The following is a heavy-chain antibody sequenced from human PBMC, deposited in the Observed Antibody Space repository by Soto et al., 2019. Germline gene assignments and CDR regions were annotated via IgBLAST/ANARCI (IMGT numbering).Heavy chain of an antibody. CDR1: GGSISSYY. CDR2: IYYSGST. D-gene: IGHD3-16*01. V-gene: IGHV4-59*08. CDR3: ARRWGDYFDY. Sequence: SETLSLTCTVSGGSISSYYWSWIRQPPGKGLEWIGYIYYSGSTNYNPSLKSRVTVSVDTSKNQFSLKLSSVTAADTAVYYCARRWGDYFDYWGQGTLVTVSS. J-gene: IGHJ4*02.